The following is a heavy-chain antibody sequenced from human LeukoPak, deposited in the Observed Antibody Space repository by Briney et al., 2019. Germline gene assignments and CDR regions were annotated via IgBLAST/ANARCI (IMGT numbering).Heavy chain of an antibody. J-gene: IGHJ4*02. CDR2: IIPIFGTA. V-gene: IGHV1-69*13. CDR1: GGTLSSYA. D-gene: IGHD3-3*01. Sequence: ASVKVSCKASGGTLSSYAISWVRQAPGQGLEWVGGIIPIFGTANYAQKFQGRVTITADESTSTAYMELSSLRSEDTAVYYCAGSYDFWSGYPYWGQGTLVTVSS. CDR3: AGSYDFWSGYPY.